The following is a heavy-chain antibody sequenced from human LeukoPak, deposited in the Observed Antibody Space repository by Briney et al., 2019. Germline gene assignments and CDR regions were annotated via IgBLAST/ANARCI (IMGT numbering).Heavy chain of an antibody. CDR3: ARGERAKYYFEY. Sequence: GRSLRLSCAASGFTFSSYAMHWVRQAPGKGLEWVAIISYDGSDKHYADSVKGRFTISRDNSKNTLYLQMNSLRVEDTTVYYCARGERAKYYFEYWGQGTLVTVSS. CDR1: GFTFSSYA. D-gene: IGHD1-26*01. J-gene: IGHJ4*02. CDR2: ISYDGSDK. V-gene: IGHV3-30*04.